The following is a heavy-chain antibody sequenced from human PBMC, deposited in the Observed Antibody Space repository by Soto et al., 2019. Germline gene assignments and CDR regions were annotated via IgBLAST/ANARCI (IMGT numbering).Heavy chain of an antibody. CDR2: INAGNGNT. D-gene: IGHD2-15*01. J-gene: IGHJ4*02. V-gene: IGHV1-3*01. CDR3: ARVYCSGGSCYGIDY. CDR1: GYTFTNYA. Sequence: ASVKVSCKASGYTFTNYAMHWVRQAPGQRLEWMGWINAGNGNTKYSQKFQGRVTITRDTSASTAYMELSSLRSEDTAVYYCARVYCSGGSCYGIDYWGQGTLVTVSS.